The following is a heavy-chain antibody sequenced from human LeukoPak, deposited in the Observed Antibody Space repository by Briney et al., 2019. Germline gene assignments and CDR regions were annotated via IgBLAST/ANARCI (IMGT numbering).Heavy chain of an antibody. CDR3: ARQLGHWFDP. D-gene: IGHD3-16*01. CDR2: IYYSGNT. J-gene: IGHJ5*02. CDR1: GGSISDYY. Sequence: PSETLSLTCTVSGGSISDYYWSWIRQPPGKGLEWIGYIYYSGNTNYNPSLKSRVTISVDTSKNQFSLKLNSMTAADTAVCYCARQLGHWFDPWGQGTLVTVSS. V-gene: IGHV4-59*08.